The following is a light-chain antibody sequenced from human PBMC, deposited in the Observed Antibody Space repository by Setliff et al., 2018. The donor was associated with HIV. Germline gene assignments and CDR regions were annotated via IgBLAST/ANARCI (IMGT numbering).Light chain of an antibody. Sequence: QSALTQPRSVSGSPGQSVTISCTGTSSDVGGYNFVSWYQQHPGKAPRLMICDVSKRPSGVPDRFSGSKSGNTASLTISGLQAEDEADYYCQSYDSSLSAYVFGTGTKVTVL. J-gene: IGLJ1*01. V-gene: IGLV2-11*01. CDR3: QSYDSSLSAYV. CDR2: DVS. CDR1: SSDVGGYNF.